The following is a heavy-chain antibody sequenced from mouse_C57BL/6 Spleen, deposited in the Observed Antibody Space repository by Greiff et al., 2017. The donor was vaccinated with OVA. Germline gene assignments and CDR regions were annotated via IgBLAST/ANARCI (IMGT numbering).Heavy chain of an antibody. CDR2: ISNVGGST. J-gene: IGHJ2*01. Sequence: EVHLVESGGGLVQPGGSLKLSCAASGFTFSDYYMYWVRQTPEKRLEWVAYISNVGGSTYYPDTVKGRFTISRDNAKNTLYLQMSRLKSEDTAMYYCARRQLRHSYFDYWGQGTTLTVSS. CDR3: ARRQLRHSYFDY. D-gene: IGHD3-2*02. V-gene: IGHV5-12*01. CDR1: GFTFSDYY.